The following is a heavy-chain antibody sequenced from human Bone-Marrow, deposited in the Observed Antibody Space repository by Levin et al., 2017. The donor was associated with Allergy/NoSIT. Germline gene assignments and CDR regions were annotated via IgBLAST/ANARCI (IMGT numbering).Heavy chain of an antibody. Sequence: GGSLRLSCKASGFTFTDYYIHWVRQAPGRGLEWMGWINPNSGGTYYAQNFQGRVTMTRDTSISTAYMELRRLRSDDTAVYYCARDGTLGYCSGGSCYRDPLYYMDVWGKGTTVTVSS. CDR1: GFTFTDYY. D-gene: IGHD2-15*01. CDR3: ARDGTLGYCSGGSCYRDPLYYMDV. J-gene: IGHJ6*03. CDR2: INPNSGGT. V-gene: IGHV1-2*02.